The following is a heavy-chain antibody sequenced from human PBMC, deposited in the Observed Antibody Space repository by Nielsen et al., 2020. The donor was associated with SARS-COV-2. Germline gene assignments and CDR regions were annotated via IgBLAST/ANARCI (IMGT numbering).Heavy chain of an antibody. J-gene: IGHJ6*02. CDR3: ASPNRVDGMDV. V-gene: IGHV1-8*02. D-gene: IGHD1-14*01. Sequence: ASVKVSCKASGYTFTGYYMHWVRQAPGQGLEWMGWMNPNSGKTGYAQKFQGRVTMTRNTSISTAYMELSSLRSEDTAVYYCASPNRVDGMDVWGQGTTVTVSS. CDR1: GYTFTGYY. CDR2: MNPNSGKT.